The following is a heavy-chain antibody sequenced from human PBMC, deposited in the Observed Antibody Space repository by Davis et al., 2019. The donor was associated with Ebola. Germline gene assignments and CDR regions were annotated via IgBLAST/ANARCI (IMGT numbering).Heavy chain of an antibody. CDR3: ARGDRPQLVLRGIIGGFDS. Sequence: MPSETLSLTCTVSGGSISRGGYYWNWIRQHPGKGLEWIGNIYYSGTTYYRSSLKSRVTISVDTSKNQFSLKLSSVTAADTAVYYCARGDRPQLVLRGIIGGFDSWGQGILVTVSS. V-gene: IGHV4-31*03. D-gene: IGHD3-10*01. J-gene: IGHJ4*02. CDR1: GGSISRGGYY. CDR2: IYYSGTT.